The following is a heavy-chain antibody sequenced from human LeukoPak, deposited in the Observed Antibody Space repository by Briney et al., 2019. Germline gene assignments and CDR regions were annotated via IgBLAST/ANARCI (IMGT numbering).Heavy chain of an antibody. CDR3: ASGGLLAPRRDQKRAPKSYFDY. J-gene: IGHJ4*02. CDR2: INHKGST. Sequence: SETLSLTCAVYGGSFSGYYWSWIRQPPGKGLEWIGEINHKGSTNYNPSLKRRVTISVAMSKNQFSLKLSSVTAADTAVYYCASGGLLAPRRDQKRAPKSYFDYWGQGTLVSVSS. CDR1: GGSFSGYY. V-gene: IGHV4-34*01. D-gene: IGHD3-22*01.